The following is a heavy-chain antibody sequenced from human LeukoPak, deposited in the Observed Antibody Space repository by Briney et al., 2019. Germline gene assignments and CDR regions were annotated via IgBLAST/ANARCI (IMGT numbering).Heavy chain of an antibody. CDR2: ISAGADVI. CDR3: ARDHSCGDFDY. V-gene: IGHV3-23*01. J-gene: IGHJ4*02. D-gene: IGHD5-18*01. CDR1: GFSFRDYP. Sequence: GGSLRLSCEAAGFSFRDYPMGWVRRASGKRLEWVSGISAGADVIFYADPVKGRFTISRDNAKNSLYLQMNSLRAEDTAVYYCARDHSCGDFDYWGQGTLVTVSS.